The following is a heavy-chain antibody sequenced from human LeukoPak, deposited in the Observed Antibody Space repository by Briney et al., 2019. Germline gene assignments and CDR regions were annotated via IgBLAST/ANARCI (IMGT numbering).Heavy chain of an antibody. D-gene: IGHD3-10*01. CDR3: ARFVTYGSGSYYGDGMDV. CDR1: GFTFSSYE. Sequence: GGSLRLSCAASGFTFSSYEMNWVRQAPGKGLEWASYISSSGSTIYYADSVKGRFTISRDNAKNSLYLQMNSLRAEDTAVYYCARFVTYGSGSYYGDGMDVWGQGTTVTVSS. CDR2: ISSSGSTI. J-gene: IGHJ6*02. V-gene: IGHV3-48*03.